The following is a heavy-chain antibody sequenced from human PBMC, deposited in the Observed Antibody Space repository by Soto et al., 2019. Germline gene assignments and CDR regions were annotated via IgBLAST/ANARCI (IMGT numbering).Heavy chain of an antibody. Sequence: EVQLLESGGGLVQPGGSLRLSCAASGFTFNNYAMSWVRQAPGKGLEWVSTITGGGAGTYYADSVKGRFTISRDNSNNTLYLQMTSLRVEDTALYYCAKCFRNYAADNFDNWGQGTLVTVSS. CDR1: GFTFNNYA. CDR2: ITGGGAGT. V-gene: IGHV3-23*01. J-gene: IGHJ4*02. D-gene: IGHD4-4*01. CDR3: AKCFRNYAADNFDN.